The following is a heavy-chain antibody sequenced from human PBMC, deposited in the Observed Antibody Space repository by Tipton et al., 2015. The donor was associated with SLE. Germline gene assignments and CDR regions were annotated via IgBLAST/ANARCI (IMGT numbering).Heavy chain of an antibody. D-gene: IGHD2-15*01. CDR2: IKQDGSEK. CDR3: ARGRYCSGGHCYFADY. CDR1: GFTFSSYW. J-gene: IGHJ4*02. V-gene: IGHV3-7*04. Sequence: SLRLSCVPSGFTFSSYWMTWVRQAPGKGLEWVANIKQDGSEKYYVDSVKGRFTISRDNAKNSLYLQMNSLRAEDTVVYYCARGRYCSGGHCYFADYWGQGTLVTVSS.